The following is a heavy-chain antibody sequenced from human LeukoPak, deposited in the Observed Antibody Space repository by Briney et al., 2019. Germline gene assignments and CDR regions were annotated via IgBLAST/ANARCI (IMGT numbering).Heavy chain of an antibody. Sequence: SEILSLTCTASGGSISSYNRSWIRQPPGKGLEWVGYIYNSGSTNYNASLKSRVTISVDTSTNQFSLKLSSVTAADTAVYYCARHPPDYGDYLMYYYYGMDVWGQGTTVTVSS. D-gene: IGHD4-17*01. J-gene: IGHJ6*02. CDR2: IYNSGST. V-gene: IGHV4-59*08. CDR3: ARHPPDYGDYLMYYYYGMDV. CDR1: GGSISSYN.